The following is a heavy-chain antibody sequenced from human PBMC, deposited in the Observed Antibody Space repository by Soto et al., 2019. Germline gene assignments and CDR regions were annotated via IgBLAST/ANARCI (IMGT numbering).Heavy chain of an antibody. J-gene: IGHJ4*02. V-gene: IGHV5-51*01. CDR3: ARQHPLDSRVWYT. CDR1: GDSFTGFW. D-gene: IGHD6-19*01. Sequence: PGESLKISCKVSGDSFTGFWIGWVRQMPGKGLEWLGSIYPRDSDTRYSPSFQGQVTISADKSLSAAYLQWHSLQASDTAIYYCARQHPLDSRVWYTWGQGILVTVSS. CDR2: IYPRDSDT.